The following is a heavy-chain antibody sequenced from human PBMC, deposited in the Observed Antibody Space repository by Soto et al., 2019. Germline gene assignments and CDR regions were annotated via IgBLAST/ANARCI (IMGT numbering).Heavy chain of an antibody. CDR1: GFTFSSYS. Sequence: EVQLVESGGGLVKPGGSLRLSCAASGFTFSSYSMNWVRQAPGKGLEWVSSISSSSSYIYYADSVKGRFTISRDNAKNSLYLQMNSLRAKDTAVYYCARWHYDFWSGYFVNYYYYGMDVWGQGTTVTVSS. J-gene: IGHJ6*02. CDR3: ARWHYDFWSGYFVNYYYYGMDV. CDR2: ISSSSSYI. D-gene: IGHD3-3*01. V-gene: IGHV3-21*01.